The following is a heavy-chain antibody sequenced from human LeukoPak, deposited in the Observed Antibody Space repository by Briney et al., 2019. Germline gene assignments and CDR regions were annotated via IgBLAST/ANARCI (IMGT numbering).Heavy chain of an antibody. CDR3: ARGAGSTISNDAFDI. Sequence: PSETLSLTCTVSGYSISSGYSWSWIRQPPGKGLEWIGYLFYSGNTYYNPSLKSRVTISVDTSKNQFSLKLSSVTAADTAMYYCARGAGSTISNDAFDIWGQGTMVTVSS. V-gene: IGHV4-30-4*07. J-gene: IGHJ3*02. CDR1: GYSISSGYS. CDR2: LFYSGNT. D-gene: IGHD2-15*01.